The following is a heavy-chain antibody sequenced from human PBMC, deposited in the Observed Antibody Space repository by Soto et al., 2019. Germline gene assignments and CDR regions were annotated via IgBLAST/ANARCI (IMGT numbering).Heavy chain of an antibody. J-gene: IGHJ4*02. CDR1: GGTFSSSA. V-gene: IGHV1-69*01. D-gene: IGHD2-8*01. CDR2: IIPIFGTA. CDR3: ARAPCTNGVCSSFDY. Sequence: QVQLVQSGAEVKKPGSSVKVSCTASGGTFSSSAISWVRQAPGQGLEWMGVIIPIFGTANYAQKFQGRVTITADDSTTTAPMELSSLRSEDTAVYYCARAPCTNGVCSSFDYWGQGTLVTVSS.